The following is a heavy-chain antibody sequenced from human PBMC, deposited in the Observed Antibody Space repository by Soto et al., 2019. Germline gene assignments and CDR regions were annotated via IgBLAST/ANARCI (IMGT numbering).Heavy chain of an antibody. CDR1: GGSISSYY. Sequence: QVQLQESGPGLVKPSETLSLTCTVSGGSISSYYWSWIRQPPGKGLEWIGYIYNSGSTNYNPSLTRRVTISVDTPMNQFSLKLSSVTAADTAVYYCARRGLYGSGMYYYYYMDVWGKGTTVTVSS. V-gene: IGHV4-59*08. CDR2: IYNSGST. D-gene: IGHD3-10*01. J-gene: IGHJ6*03. CDR3: ARRGLYGSGMYYYYYMDV.